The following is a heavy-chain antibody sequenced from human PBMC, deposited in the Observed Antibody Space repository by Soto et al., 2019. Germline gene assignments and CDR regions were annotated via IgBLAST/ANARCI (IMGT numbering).Heavy chain of an antibody. CDR3: AREGYMAVAGIGGLGY. D-gene: IGHD6-19*01. V-gene: IGHV1-18*04. J-gene: IGHJ4*02. Sequence: QVQLVQSGAEVKKPGASVKVSCKASGYTFTSYGISWVRQAPVQGLEWRGWISAYNGNTNYAQKLQGRVTMTTDTSTSTAYMELRSLSSDDTAVYYCAREGYMAVAGIGGLGYWGQGTLVTVSS. CDR1: GYTFTSYG. CDR2: ISAYNGNT.